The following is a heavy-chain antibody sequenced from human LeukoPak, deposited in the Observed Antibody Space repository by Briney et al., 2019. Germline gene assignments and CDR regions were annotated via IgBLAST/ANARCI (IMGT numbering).Heavy chain of an antibody. D-gene: IGHD2-2*01. CDR2: INRSGST. CDR1: GGSFSGYY. Sequence: SETLSLTCAVYGGSFSGYYWSWIRQPPGKGLEWIGEINRSGSTNYNPSLKSRVTISVDTSKNQFSLKLSSVTAADTAVYYSAVYCSSTSCPGYGMDVWGQGTTVTVSS. V-gene: IGHV4-34*01. CDR3: AVYCSSTSCPGYGMDV. J-gene: IGHJ6*02.